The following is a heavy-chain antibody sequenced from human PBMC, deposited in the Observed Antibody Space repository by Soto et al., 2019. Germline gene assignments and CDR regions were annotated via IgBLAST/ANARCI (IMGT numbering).Heavy chain of an antibody. J-gene: IGHJ4*02. D-gene: IGHD6-25*01. CDR1: GFTFSSYS. Sequence: GGSLRLSCAASGFTFSSYSMNWVRQAPGKGLEWVSYISSSSSTIYYADSVKGRFTISRDNAKNSLYLQMNSLRAEDTAVYYCARDRLPTAFYIDYWGQRTLVTVSS. CDR2: ISSSSSTI. CDR3: ARDRLPTAFYIDY. V-gene: IGHV3-48*01.